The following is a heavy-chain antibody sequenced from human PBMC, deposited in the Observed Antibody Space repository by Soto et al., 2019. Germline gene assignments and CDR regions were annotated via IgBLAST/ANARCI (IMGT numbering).Heavy chain of an antibody. Sequence: SETLSLTCTVSGGSISSYYWSWIRQPPGKGLEWIGYIYYSGSTNYNPSLKSRVTISVDTSKDQFPLKLSSVTAADTAVYYCARVGIVVVPAAIPDYYYYMDVWGKGTTVTVSS. CDR2: IYYSGST. CDR1: GGSISSYY. J-gene: IGHJ6*03. V-gene: IGHV4-59*01. CDR3: ARVGIVVVPAAIPDYYYYMDV. D-gene: IGHD2-2*02.